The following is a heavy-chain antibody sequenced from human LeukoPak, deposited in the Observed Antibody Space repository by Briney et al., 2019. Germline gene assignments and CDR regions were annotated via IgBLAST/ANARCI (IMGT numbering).Heavy chain of an antibody. V-gene: IGHV1-69*04. J-gene: IGHJ3*02. CDR3: ARDRYYDSSPPDAFDI. CDR1: GGTFSSYA. D-gene: IGHD3-22*01. Sequence: SVKVSCKASGGTFSSYAISWVRQAPGQGLEWMGRIIPILGIANYAQKFQGRVTVTADKSTSTAYMELSSLRSEDTAVYYCARDRYYDSSPPDAFDIWGQGTMVTVSS. CDR2: IIPILGIA.